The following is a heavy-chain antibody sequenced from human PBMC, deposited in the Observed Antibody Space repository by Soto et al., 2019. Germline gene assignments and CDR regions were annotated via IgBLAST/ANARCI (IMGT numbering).Heavy chain of an antibody. CDR1: GFTFDDYG. Sequence: GGSLRLSCAASGFTFDDYGMSWVRQAPGKGLEWVSGINWNGGSTGYADSVKGRFTISRDNAKNSLYLQMNSLRAEDTALYYCARDIDYYDSSGYYYGGDYYYGMDVWGQGTTVTVSS. J-gene: IGHJ6*02. CDR3: ARDIDYYDSSGYYYGGDYYYGMDV. D-gene: IGHD3-22*01. V-gene: IGHV3-20*04. CDR2: INWNGGST.